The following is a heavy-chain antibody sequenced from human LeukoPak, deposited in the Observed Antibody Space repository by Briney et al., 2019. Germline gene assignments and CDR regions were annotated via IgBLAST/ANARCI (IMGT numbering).Heavy chain of an antibody. J-gene: IGHJ4*02. CDR3: ARGRNDNGGMFFDS. D-gene: IGHD4-23*01. CDR1: GGSIRSYY. CDR2: ISYSGYT. Sequence: SETLSLTCTVSGGSIRSYYWSWIRQAPGKGLEWIGFISYSGYTSYSPSLKSRVAISVDTSKSQFSLRLSSMTAADTAIYYCARGRNDNGGMFFDSWTQGTLVTVSS. V-gene: IGHV4-59*01.